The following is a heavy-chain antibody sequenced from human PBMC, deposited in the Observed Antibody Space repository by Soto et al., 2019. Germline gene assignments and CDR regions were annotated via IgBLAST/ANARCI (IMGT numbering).Heavy chain of an antibody. Sequence: GGSLRLSCAASGFTFDDYAMHWVRQAPGKGLEWVSGISWNSGSIGYADSVKGRFTISRDNAKNSLYLQMNSLRAEDTALYYCAKDSGAGVLPPGDAFDIWGQGTMVTVSS. J-gene: IGHJ3*02. V-gene: IGHV3-9*01. D-gene: IGHD1-26*01. CDR1: GFTFDDYA. CDR3: AKDSGAGVLPPGDAFDI. CDR2: ISWNSGSI.